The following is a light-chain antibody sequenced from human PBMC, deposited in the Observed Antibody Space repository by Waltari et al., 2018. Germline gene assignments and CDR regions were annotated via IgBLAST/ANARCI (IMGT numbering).Light chain of an antibody. J-gene: IGKJ1*01. CDR3: QQYGHSPRT. Sequence: EVVLTQSPGTLSLSPGERATLFCRASQSVNNNYVAWYQQRPGQAPRFLISAASSRASGSPDRFSGSGSGTDFTLTISRVESEDFAIYFCQQYGHSPRTFGQGTKVEIK. CDR1: QSVNNNY. V-gene: IGKV3-20*01. CDR2: AAS.